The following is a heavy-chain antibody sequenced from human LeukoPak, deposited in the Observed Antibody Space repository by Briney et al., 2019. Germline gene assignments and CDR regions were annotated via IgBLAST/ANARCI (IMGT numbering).Heavy chain of an antibody. CDR3: AISRDTRDAFDI. CDR1: GYTFTSYY. CDR2: INPSGGST. Sequence: ASVKVSCKASGYTFTSYYMHWVRQAPGQGLEWMGIINPSGGSTSHAQKFQGRVTMTRDTSTSTVYMELSSLRSEDTAVYYCAISRDTRDAFDIWGQGTMVTVSS. D-gene: IGHD5-24*01. J-gene: IGHJ3*02. V-gene: IGHV1-46*01.